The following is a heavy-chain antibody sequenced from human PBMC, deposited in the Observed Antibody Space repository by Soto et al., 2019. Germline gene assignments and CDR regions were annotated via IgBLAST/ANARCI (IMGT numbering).Heavy chain of an antibody. D-gene: IGHD2-2*01. CDR3: ARTPSVPSWYFDY. V-gene: IGHV1-69*06. Sequence: AASVKVSCKASGGTFSSYAISWVRQAPGQGLEWMGGIIPIFGTANYAQKFQGRVTITADKSTSTAYMELSSLRSEDTAVYYCARTPSVPSWYFDYWGQGTLVTVSS. CDR1: GGTFSSYA. J-gene: IGHJ4*02. CDR2: IIPIFGTA.